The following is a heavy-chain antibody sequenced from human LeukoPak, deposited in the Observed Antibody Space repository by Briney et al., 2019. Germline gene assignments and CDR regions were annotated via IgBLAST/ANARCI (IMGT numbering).Heavy chain of an antibody. J-gene: IGHJ5*02. CDR3: ASLVGVVPADNWFDP. D-gene: IGHD2-2*01. CDR2: IIPIFGPA. V-gene: IGHV1-69*13. Sequence: GASVKVFCNASGGTFSSYAISWVRQAPGQGLEWMGGIIPIFGPADYAQKFQGRVTITADESTSTAYMELSSLRSEDTAVYYCASLVGVVPADNWFDPWGQGTLVSVSS. CDR1: GGTFSSYA.